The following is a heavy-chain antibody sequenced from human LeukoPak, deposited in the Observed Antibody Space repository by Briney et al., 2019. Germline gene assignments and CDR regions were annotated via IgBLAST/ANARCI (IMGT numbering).Heavy chain of an antibody. V-gene: IGHV4-38-2*02. Sequence: SETLSLTCTVSGYSISSGYYWGWIRQPPGKGLEWIGSIYHSGSTYYNPSLRSRVTISVDTSKNQFSLKLSSVTAADTAVCYCARAWGTSYYMDVWGKGTTVTVSS. D-gene: IGHD3-16*01. CDR2: IYHSGST. CDR1: GYSISSGYY. J-gene: IGHJ6*03. CDR3: ARAWGTSYYMDV.